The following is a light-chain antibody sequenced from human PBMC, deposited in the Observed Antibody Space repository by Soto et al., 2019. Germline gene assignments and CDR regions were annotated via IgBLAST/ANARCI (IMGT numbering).Light chain of an antibody. CDR2: ANT. V-gene: IGLV1-40*01. CDR1: SSNIGAGFD. Sequence: QPVLTQPPSVSGAPGQTVTISCTGTSSNIGAGFDVHWYQQLPGAAPKLLIYANTDRPSGVPARFSDSKSVTSASLAITGLQPEDEADYFCLSYDTSLRGVFGGGTKVTVL. J-gene: IGLJ2*01. CDR3: LSYDTSLRGV.